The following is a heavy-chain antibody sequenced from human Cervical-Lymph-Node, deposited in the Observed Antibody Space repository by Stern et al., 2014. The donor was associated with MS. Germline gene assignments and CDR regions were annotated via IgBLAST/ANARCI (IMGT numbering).Heavy chain of an antibody. Sequence: QLVQSGAEVKKPGASVKVSCKASGYTFTGYYLHWVRQAPGQGLEWMGWINPSSGETHYAQNFQGRVSMTRDTSIRTAYMELNRVTSDDTAVYFCAKSTTVTPLDYWGQGTPLTVST. CDR2: INPSSGET. CDR3: AKSTTVTPLDY. J-gene: IGHJ4*02. CDR1: GYTFTGYY. V-gene: IGHV1-2*02. D-gene: IGHD4-17*01.